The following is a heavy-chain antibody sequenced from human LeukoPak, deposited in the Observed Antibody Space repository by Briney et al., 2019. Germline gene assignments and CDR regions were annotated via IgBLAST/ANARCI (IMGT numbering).Heavy chain of an antibody. CDR3: ARSGGSSGPRHYYYYYMDV. D-gene: IGHD6-6*01. Sequence: SETLSLTCTVACGSISSYYRSWIRQPPGKGLEWIGYIYYSGSTNYNPSLKSRVTISVDTSKNQFSLKLSSVTAADTAVYYFARSGGSSGPRHYYYYYMDVWGKGTTVTVSS. J-gene: IGHJ6*03. CDR2: IYYSGST. CDR1: CGSISSYY. V-gene: IGHV4-59*01.